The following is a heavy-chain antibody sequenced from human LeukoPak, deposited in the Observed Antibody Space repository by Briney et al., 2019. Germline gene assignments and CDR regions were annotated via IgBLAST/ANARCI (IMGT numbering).Heavy chain of an antibody. Sequence: GGSLRLSCAASGFTFSSYSMNWVRQAPGKGLEWVSSISSSSSYIYYADSVKGRFTISRDNAKNSLYLQMNSLRAEDTAVYYCARAPPPYYSSSWYDYYYYYGMDVWGQGTTVTVSS. V-gene: IGHV3-21*01. J-gene: IGHJ6*02. D-gene: IGHD6-13*01. CDR1: GFTFSSYS. CDR2: ISSSSSYI. CDR3: ARAPPPYYSSSWYDYYYYYGMDV.